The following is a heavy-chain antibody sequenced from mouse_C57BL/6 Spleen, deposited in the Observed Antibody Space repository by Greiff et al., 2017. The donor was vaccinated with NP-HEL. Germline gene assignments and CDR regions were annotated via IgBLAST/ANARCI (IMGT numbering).Heavy chain of an antibody. CDR1: GFSFNTYA. CDR3: VRHEEMAQDYYAMDY. Sequence: EVKLVESGGGLVQPKGSLKLSCAASGFSFNTYAMNWVRQAPGKGLEWVARIRSKSNNYATYYADSVKDRFTISRDDSESMLYLQMNNLKTEDTAMYYCVRHEEMAQDYYAMDYWGQGTSVTVSS. J-gene: IGHJ4*01. V-gene: IGHV10-1*01. D-gene: IGHD3-2*02. CDR2: IRSKSNNYAT.